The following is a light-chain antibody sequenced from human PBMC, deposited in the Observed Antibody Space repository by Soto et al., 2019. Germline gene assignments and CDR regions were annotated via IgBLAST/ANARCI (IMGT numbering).Light chain of an antibody. CDR2: AAS. CDR3: QKYSSVPV. J-gene: IGKJ3*01. CDR1: QGIRNY. Sequence: DIQMTQSPTSLSASVGDRVTITCRASQGIRNYVAWYQQLPGKAPKLLIYAASTLQSGVPSRFSDSGSGTDFTLTINGLQPEDVATYSCQKYSSVPVFGPGTKVEIK. V-gene: IGKV1-27*01.